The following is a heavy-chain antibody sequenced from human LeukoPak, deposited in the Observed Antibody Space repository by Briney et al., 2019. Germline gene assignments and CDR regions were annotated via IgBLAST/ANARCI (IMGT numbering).Heavy chain of an antibody. D-gene: IGHD3-22*01. J-gene: IGHJ3*02. Sequence: GRSLRLSCAASGFTFTSYSMHWVRQAPGRGLEWVAFISPDGSIGNYADSVKGRFTISRDNSKNTVYLQINSLRPEDTALYHCAKDDHYDTSGHGWVFDIWGQGTMVTVSS. CDR1: GFTFTSYS. CDR2: ISPDGSIG. CDR3: AKDDHYDTSGHGWVFDI. V-gene: IGHV3-30*18.